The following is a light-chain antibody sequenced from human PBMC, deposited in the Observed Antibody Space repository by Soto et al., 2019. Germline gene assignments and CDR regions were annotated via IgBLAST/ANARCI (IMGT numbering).Light chain of an antibody. Sequence: EIVMTQSPATLSVSPGERVTLHCRASQSVTSNLAWYQQKPGQAPRLLIFGASKRATGIPDRFSGSGSGTDFTLTISSLQSEDFAVYYCQQYDNWPWTFGQGTKVDIK. CDR1: QSVTSN. J-gene: IGKJ1*01. V-gene: IGKV3D-15*01. CDR3: QQYDNWPWT. CDR2: GAS.